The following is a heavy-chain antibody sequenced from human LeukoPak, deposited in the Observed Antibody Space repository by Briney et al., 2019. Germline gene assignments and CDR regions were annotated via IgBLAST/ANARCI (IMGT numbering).Heavy chain of an antibody. D-gene: IGHD3-10*01. CDR1: GYSFTSYW. J-gene: IGHJ3*02. Sequence: GESLKISCKGSGYSFTSYWIGWVRQMPGKGLEWMGIIYPGDSDTRYSPSFQGQVTISADKSISTAYLQWSSLKPSDTAMYYCARHGPSLWFGSGRAFDIWGQGTMVTVSS. CDR3: ARHGPSLWFGSGRAFDI. V-gene: IGHV5-51*01. CDR2: IYPGDSDT.